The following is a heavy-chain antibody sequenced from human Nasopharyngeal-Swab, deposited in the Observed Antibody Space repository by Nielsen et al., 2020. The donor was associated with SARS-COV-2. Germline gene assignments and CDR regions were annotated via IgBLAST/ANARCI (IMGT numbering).Heavy chain of an antibody. CDR2: IFGEESK. Sequence: GESLKISCAASGFTVSHKYMTWVRQAPGKGLEWVSIIFGEESKYYADSVRGRFTISRDDSNNTLYLQMNSLRAGDSAVYYCATVGEFKRFDPWGQGTLVTVSS. V-gene: IGHV3-53*01. CDR3: ATVGEFKRFDP. J-gene: IGHJ5*02. CDR1: GFTVSHKY. D-gene: IGHD3-3*01.